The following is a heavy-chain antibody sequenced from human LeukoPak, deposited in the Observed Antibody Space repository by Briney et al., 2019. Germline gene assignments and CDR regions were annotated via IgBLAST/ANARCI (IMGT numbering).Heavy chain of an antibody. D-gene: IGHD6-19*01. CDR1: GNTFAGYY. J-gene: IGHJ4*02. CDR2: INPNSGGT. CDR3: ARDGESGWYLFDY. V-gene: IGHV1-2*02. Sequence: VASVKVSCKASGNTFAGYYVHWVRQAPGQGLEWMGWINPNSGGTNYAQKFQGRVTMTRDTSISTAYMELSRLRSDDTAVYYCARDGESGWYLFDYWGQGTLVTVSS.